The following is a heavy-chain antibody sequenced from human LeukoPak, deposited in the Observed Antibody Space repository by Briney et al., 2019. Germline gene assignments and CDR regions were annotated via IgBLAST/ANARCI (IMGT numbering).Heavy chain of an antibody. CDR1: GFTVSSNY. J-gene: IGHJ4*02. Sequence: GGSLRLSCAASGFTVSSNYMSWVRQAPGKGLEWVSYISSSAGTIYYGDSVKGRFTISRDNAKNSLYLQMNSLRAEDTAVYYCARGSYDYVWGNYRYSSPGDYWGQGTLVTVSS. CDR3: ARGSYDYVWGNYRYSSPGDY. CDR2: ISSSAGTI. V-gene: IGHV3-11*01. D-gene: IGHD3-16*02.